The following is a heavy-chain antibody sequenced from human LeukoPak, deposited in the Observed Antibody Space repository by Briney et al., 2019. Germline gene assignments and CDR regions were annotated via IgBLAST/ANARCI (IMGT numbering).Heavy chain of an antibody. Sequence: SQTLSLTCTVSGGSISSSGYYWSWIRQPPGKGLEWIGYIYHSGSTYYNPSLKSRVTISVDRSKNQFSLRLNSVTAADTAVYYCASQHFDYIYYYMDVWGKGTTVTVSS. CDR1: GGSISSSGYY. V-gene: IGHV4-30-2*01. CDR2: IYHSGST. J-gene: IGHJ6*03. CDR3: ASQHFDYIYYYMDV. D-gene: IGHD3-3*02.